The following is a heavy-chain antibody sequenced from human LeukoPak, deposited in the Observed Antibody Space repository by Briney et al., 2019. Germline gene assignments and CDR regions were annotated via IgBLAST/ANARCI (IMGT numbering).Heavy chain of an antibody. CDR3: ARSPTFRGWFDP. D-gene: IGHD2/OR15-2a*01. CDR2: ISASGGSP. CDR1: GFTFSTYG. Sequence: PGGSLRLSCAASGFTFSTYGMSWVRQAPGKGLEWVSAISASGGSPYYADSVKGRFTISRDNSKNTLYLQVNSLRAEDTAVYYCARSPTFRGWFDPWGQGTLVTVSS. J-gene: IGHJ5*02. V-gene: IGHV3-23*01.